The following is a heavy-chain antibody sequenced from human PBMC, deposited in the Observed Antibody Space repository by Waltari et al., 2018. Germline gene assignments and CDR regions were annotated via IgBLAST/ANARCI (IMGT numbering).Heavy chain of an antibody. CDR2: IIPIFGTA. CDR3: ARGAGYSVYYYYYYMDV. Sequence: QVQLVQSGAEVKKPGSSVKLSCKASGGTFSSYAISWVRQAPGQGLEWMGGIIPIFGTANYAQKFQGRVTITTDESTSTAYMELSSLRSEDTAVYYCARGAGYSVYYYYYYMDVWGKGTTVTVSS. J-gene: IGHJ6*03. V-gene: IGHV1-69*05. D-gene: IGHD5-18*01. CDR1: GGTFSSYA.